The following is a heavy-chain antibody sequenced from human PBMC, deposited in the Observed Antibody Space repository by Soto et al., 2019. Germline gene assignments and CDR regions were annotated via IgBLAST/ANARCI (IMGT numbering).Heavy chain of an antibody. V-gene: IGHV3-21*01. J-gene: IGHJ6*03. CDR3: ARDGGVRQLRYYYMDV. CDR2: ISSSSSYI. D-gene: IGHD2-2*01. Sequence: GGSLRLSCAASGFTVSNVWMTWVRQAPGKGLEWVSSISSSSSYIYYADSVKGRFTISRDNAKNSLYLQMNSLRAEDTAVYYCARDGGVRQLRYYYMDVWGKGTTVTVSS. CDR1: GFTVSNVW.